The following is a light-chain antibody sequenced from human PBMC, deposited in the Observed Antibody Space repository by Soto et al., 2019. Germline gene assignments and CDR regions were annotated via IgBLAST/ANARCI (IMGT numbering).Light chain of an antibody. Sequence: QSALTQTASVSGSPGQSITISCTGTRGDIGSYNYVSWYQQRPGEAPKLVIYEVRDRPSGVSNRFSGSKSGITASLTISGLQAEDEADYYCSSYTPRSTVVFGTGTKVTVL. CDR3: SSYTPRSTVV. CDR1: RGDIGSYNY. V-gene: IGLV2-14*01. J-gene: IGLJ1*01. CDR2: EVR.